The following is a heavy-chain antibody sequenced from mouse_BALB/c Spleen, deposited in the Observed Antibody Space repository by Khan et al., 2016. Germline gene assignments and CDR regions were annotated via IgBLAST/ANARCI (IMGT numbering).Heavy chain of an antibody. D-gene: IGHD6-1*01. CDR3: ARPICVKSLLPY. CDR1: GYTFTNYG. Sequence: QIQLVQSGPELKKPGETVKISCKASGYTFTNYGMNWVKQAPGKGLKWMGWINTYTGEPTYADDFKGRFAFSLETSASSAYLQINNLKNEDMATYFCARPICVKSLLPYWGQGTLVTVSA. J-gene: IGHJ3*01. CDR2: INTYTGEP. V-gene: IGHV9-1*02.